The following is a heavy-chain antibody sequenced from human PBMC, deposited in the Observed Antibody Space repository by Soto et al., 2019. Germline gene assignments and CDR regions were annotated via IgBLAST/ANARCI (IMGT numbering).Heavy chain of an antibody. CDR3: ARVRGFYDFWSGYATSYGMDV. Sequence: ASVKVSCKASGYTFTSYAMHWVRQAPGQRLEWMGWVNAGNGNTKYSQKFQGRVTITRDTSASTAYMELSSLRSEDTAVYYCARVRGFYDFWSGYATSYGMDVWGQGTTVTVSS. J-gene: IGHJ6*02. CDR2: VNAGNGNT. V-gene: IGHV1-3*01. D-gene: IGHD3-3*01. CDR1: GYTFTSYA.